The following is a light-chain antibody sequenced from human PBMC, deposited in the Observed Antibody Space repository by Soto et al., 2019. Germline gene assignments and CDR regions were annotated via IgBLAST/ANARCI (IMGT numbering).Light chain of an antibody. CDR1: SSDVGGYSY. V-gene: IGLV2-14*01. J-gene: IGLJ1*01. CDR2: NVS. Sequence: QSVLTQPASVSGSPGQSITISCTGTSSDVGGYSYVSWYQQYPGKVPKLLIYNVSNRPSGVSNRFSGSKSGNTASLTISGLQAEDEADYLCTSSTSDSLYVFGTGTKVTVL. CDR3: TSSTSDSLYV.